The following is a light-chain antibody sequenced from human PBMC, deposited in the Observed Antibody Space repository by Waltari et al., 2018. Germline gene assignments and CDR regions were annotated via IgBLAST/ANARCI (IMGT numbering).Light chain of an antibody. J-gene: IGLJ2*01. Sequence: SYVLTQPPSVSVAPGQTARITCGGNNIGSKSVHWYQQKPGQAPVLVVYDDSDRPSGTPERFSGSNSGNTATLTISRVEAGDEADYYCQVWESSSDHPDVVFGGGTKLTVL. V-gene: IGLV3-21*02. CDR2: DDS. CDR3: QVWESSSDHPDVV. CDR1: NIGSKS.